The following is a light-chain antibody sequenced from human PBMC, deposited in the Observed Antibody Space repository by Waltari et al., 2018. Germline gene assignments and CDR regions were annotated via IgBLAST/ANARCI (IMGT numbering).Light chain of an antibody. CDR1: QSVSTN. CDR2: GAS. Sequence: ETVMTQSPTTMSLSPGDRATLSSRASQSVSTNLAWYQQKPGQAPRLLIYGASIRATGVPARFSGRGAVTEFTLTISSLQSEDLAVYYCQQYNNWPPYIFGQGSQLEI. J-gene: IGKJ2*01. CDR3: QQYNNWPPYI. V-gene: IGKV3D-15*01.